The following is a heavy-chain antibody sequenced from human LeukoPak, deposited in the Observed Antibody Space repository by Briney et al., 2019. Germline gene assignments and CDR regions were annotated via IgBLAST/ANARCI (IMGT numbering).Heavy chain of an antibody. Sequence: PGGSLRLSCAASGFTFSSYAMHWVRQAPGKGLEWVAVISYDGSNKYYADSVKGRFTISRDNSKNTLYLQMNSLRAEDTAVYYCARDHSVAGSTDYYYYYMDVWGKGTTVTVSS. D-gene: IGHD6-19*01. CDR2: ISYDGSNK. CDR3: ARDHSVAGSTDYYYYYMDV. V-gene: IGHV3-30*04. CDR1: GFTFSSYA. J-gene: IGHJ6*03.